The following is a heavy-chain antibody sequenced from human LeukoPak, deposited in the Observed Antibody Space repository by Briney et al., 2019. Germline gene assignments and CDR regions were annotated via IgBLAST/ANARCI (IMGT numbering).Heavy chain of an antibody. D-gene: IGHD6-13*01. CDR2: IYDSGST. CDR1: GGSISSNSYY. J-gene: IGHJ4*02. V-gene: IGHV4-61*01. CDR3: ARGGPYSSSLYDH. Sequence: SEALSLTCTVSGGSISSNSYYWSWIRQPPGKGLEWIGYIYDSGSTNSNPSLKSRVTISVDTSKNQFSLKLNSVTAADTAVYYCARGGPYSSSLYDHWGQGTLVTVSS.